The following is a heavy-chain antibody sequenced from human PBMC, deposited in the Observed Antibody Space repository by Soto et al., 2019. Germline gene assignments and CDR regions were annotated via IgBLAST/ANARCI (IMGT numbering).Heavy chain of an antibody. CDR1: GFTFSNAW. D-gene: IGHD5-12*01. Sequence: PGGSLRLSCAASGFTFSNAWMSWVRQAPGKGLEWVGRIKSKTDGGTTDYAAPVKGRFTISRDDSKNTLYLQMNSLKTEDTAVYYCTTDIGGDYTGYDESFDYWGQGTLVTVSS. CDR2: IKSKTDGGTT. J-gene: IGHJ4*02. CDR3: TTDIGGDYTGYDESFDY. V-gene: IGHV3-15*01.